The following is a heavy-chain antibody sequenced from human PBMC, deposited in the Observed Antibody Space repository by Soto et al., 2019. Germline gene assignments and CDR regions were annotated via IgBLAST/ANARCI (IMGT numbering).Heavy chain of an antibody. CDR2: FTPSFGSP. CDR1: GDTLSYSA. J-gene: IGHJ4*02. Sequence: QVQLVQSGAEVRKPGSSVRISCTASGDTLSYSAIGWLRQAPGQGLEWMGGFTPSFGSPVYAPKFQGRVTIAADHMILNNLRSDDTAMYFCATYFTAVAYFENWGQGTLVTVSS. CDR3: ATYFTAVAYFEN. V-gene: IGHV1-69*01. D-gene: IGHD5-18*01.